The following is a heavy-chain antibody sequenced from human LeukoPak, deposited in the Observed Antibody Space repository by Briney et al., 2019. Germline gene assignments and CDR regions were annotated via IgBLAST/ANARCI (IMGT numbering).Heavy chain of an antibody. Sequence: ASVKVSCKASGYTFTSYGISWVRQAPGQGLEWMGWISAYNGNTNYAQKLQGRVTMTTDTSTSTAYMELRSLRSDDTAVYYCARDRSYYDFWSGYAHDAFDIWGQGTMVIVSS. CDR3: ARDRSYYDFWSGYAHDAFDI. V-gene: IGHV1-18*01. J-gene: IGHJ3*02. CDR1: GYTFTSYG. D-gene: IGHD3-3*01. CDR2: ISAYNGNT.